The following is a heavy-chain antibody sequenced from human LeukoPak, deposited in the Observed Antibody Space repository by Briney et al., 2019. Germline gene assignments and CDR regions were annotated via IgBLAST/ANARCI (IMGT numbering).Heavy chain of an antibody. V-gene: IGHV3-53*01. D-gene: IGHD2/OR15-2a*01. CDR3: ARDSAFYD. CDR1: GFTFSSYA. J-gene: IGHJ4*02. CDR2: IYSGGST. Sequence: PGGSLRLSCAASGFTFSSYAMNWVRQAPGKGLEWVSVIYSGGSTYYADSVKGRFTISRDNSKNTLYLQMNSLRAEDTAVYYCARDSAFYDWGQGTLVTVSA.